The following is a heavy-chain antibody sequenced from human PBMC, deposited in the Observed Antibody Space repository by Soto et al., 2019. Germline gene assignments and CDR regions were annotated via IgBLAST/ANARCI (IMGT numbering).Heavy chain of an antibody. J-gene: IGHJ6*02. CDR2: MNPNSGNT. Sequence: ASVKVSCKASGYTFTSYDINWVRQATGQGLEWMGWMNPNSGNTGYAQKFQGRVTMTRNTSISTAYMELSSLRSEDTAVYFCARGRIAAAGKYYYYYGMDVWGQGTTVTVSS. D-gene: IGHD6-13*01. CDR3: ARGRIAAAGKYYYYYGMDV. CDR1: GYTFTSYD. V-gene: IGHV1-8*01.